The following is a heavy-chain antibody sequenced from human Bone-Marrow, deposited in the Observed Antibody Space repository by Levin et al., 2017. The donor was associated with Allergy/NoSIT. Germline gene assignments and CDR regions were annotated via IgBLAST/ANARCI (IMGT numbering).Heavy chain of an antibody. CDR3: ARLGPLWFGRGSVNWFDP. D-gene: IGHD3-10*01. V-gene: IGHV4-34*01. CDR2: ISHRGDT. J-gene: IGHJ5*02. Sequence: SETLSLTCAVYGGSFSGYYWSWIRQTPGKGLEWIGEISHRGDTDYNPSLRSRVTMSRDTSKNQFSLKLTSVTAADTAVYYCARLGPLWFGRGSVNWFDPWGQGTLVTVSS. CDR1: GGSFSGYY.